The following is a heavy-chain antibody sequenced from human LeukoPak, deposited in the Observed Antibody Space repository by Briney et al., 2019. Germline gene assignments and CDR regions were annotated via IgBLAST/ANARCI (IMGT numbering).Heavy chain of an antibody. CDR2: IIPIFGRA. V-gene: IGHV1-69*05. D-gene: IGHD3-22*01. CDR1: GGTFTSYA. Sequence: ASGKLSFKAAGGTFTSYAISWGRQAPGQGGEWKGGIIPIFGRANYAQKFQGRVRITTDETKSTAYMEKRNLRSEDTAVYYCARGSYYHSSGYLFDPWGQGTLVTVSS. J-gene: IGHJ5*02. CDR3: ARGSYYHSSGYLFDP.